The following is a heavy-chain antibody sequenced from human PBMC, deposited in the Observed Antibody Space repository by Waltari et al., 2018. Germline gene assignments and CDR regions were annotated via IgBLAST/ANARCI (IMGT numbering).Heavy chain of an antibody. J-gene: IGHJ4*02. D-gene: IGHD6-6*01. CDR1: GFTFSSFS. Sequence: EVQLVESGGGLVQPGGSLRLSCAASGFTFSSFSMNWVRQAPGRGLEWVSYISSSGNTIYYADSVKGRFTISRDNAKNSLYLQMNSLRAEDTAVYYCVRDFWAARLGPKVGYWGQGTLVTVSS. V-gene: IGHV3-48*01. CDR2: ISSSGNTI. CDR3: VRDFWAARLGPKVGY.